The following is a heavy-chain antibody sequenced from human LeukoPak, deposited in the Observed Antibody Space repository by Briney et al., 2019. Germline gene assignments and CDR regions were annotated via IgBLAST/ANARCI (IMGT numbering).Heavy chain of an antibody. J-gene: IGHJ5*02. V-gene: IGHV4-34*01. CDR2: INHSGST. CDR1: GGSFSGYY. CDR3: ARPIQLWLSGTGWFDP. D-gene: IGHD5-18*01. Sequence: SETLSLTCAVYGGSFSGYYWSGIRQPPGKGREGIGGINHSGSTNYNPSLKSRVTLSVDPSKNHFSLKLSSVPAADTAVYYCARPIQLWLSGTGWFDPWGPGTLVPVSS.